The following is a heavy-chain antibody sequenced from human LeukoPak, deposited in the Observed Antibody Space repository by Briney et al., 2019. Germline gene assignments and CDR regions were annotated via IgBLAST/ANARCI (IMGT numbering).Heavy chain of an antibody. CDR1: GASISGGTYY. Sequence: PSETLSLTCSVSGASISGGTYYWGWIRQPPGKGLEWIGSIYYTGSTYDNPSLKSRVTISVDTSKNQFSLKLSSVTAADTAVYYCARRGGSGRAFDYWGQGTLVTVSS. V-gene: IGHV4-39*01. D-gene: IGHD1-26*01. CDR2: IYYTGST. CDR3: ARRGGSGRAFDY. J-gene: IGHJ4*02.